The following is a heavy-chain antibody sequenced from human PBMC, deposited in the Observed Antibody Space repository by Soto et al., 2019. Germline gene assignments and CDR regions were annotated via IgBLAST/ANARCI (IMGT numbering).Heavy chain of an antibody. D-gene: IGHD4-17*01. CDR3: ARNDYGGNSRYYYYGMDV. J-gene: IGHJ6*02. Sequence: GGSLRLSCAASGFTFSSYAMHWVRQAPGKGLEWVAVISYDGSNKYYADSVKGRFTISRDNSKNTLYLQMNSLRAEDTAVYYCARNDYGGNSRYYYYGMDVWGQGTTVTVSS. CDR2: ISYDGSNK. CDR1: GFTFSSYA. V-gene: IGHV3-30-3*01.